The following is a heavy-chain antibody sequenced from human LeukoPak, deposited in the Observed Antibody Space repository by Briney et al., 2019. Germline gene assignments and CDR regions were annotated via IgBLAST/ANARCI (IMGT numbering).Heavy chain of an antibody. CDR2: ISGSGGST. V-gene: IGHV3-23*01. Sequence: GGSLRLSCAASGFTFSSYAMSWVRQAPGKGLEWVSAISGSGGSTYYADSVKGRFTISRDNSKNTLYLQMNSLRAEDTAVYYCGKEESSGWYGYYFDYWDQGTLVTVSS. CDR3: GKEESSGWYGYYFDY. D-gene: IGHD6-19*01. J-gene: IGHJ4*02. CDR1: GFTFSSYA.